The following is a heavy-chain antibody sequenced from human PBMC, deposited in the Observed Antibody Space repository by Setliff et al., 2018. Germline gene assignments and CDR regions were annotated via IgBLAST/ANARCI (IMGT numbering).Heavy chain of an antibody. CDR3: ARVDFTMIQGVLGL. Sequence: SETLSLTCTVSGGSISSSSYYWGWIRQPPGKGLEWLGSVYFSGYTYYNPSLSGRVTISIDTSKNQFSLRLTSVTAADTAVYYCARVDFTMIQGVLGLWGQGTLVTISS. CDR2: VYFSGYT. CDR1: GGSISSSSYY. V-gene: IGHV4-39*07. J-gene: IGHJ1*01. D-gene: IGHD3-10*01.